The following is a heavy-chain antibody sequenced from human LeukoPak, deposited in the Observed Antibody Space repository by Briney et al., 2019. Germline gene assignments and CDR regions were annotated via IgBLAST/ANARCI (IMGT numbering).Heavy chain of an antibody. CDR3: ATDGAGFDT. CDR1: GFTFNDYY. J-gene: IGHJ5*02. CDR2: INIGGTNT. V-gene: IGHV3-11*01. Sequence: PGGSLRLSCAASGFTFNDYYMSWIRQAPGKGLEWLSYINIGGTNTHYADSVKGRFTISKDNAKKSLYLEMNNLRAEDSAVYYCATDGAGFDTWGQGVLVTVSS.